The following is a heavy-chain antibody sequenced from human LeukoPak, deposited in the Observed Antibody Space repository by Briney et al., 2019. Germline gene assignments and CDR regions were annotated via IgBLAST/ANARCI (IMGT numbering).Heavy chain of an antibody. CDR3: ALEGYYGSGSYYLGPSYYYYYGMDV. CDR2: ISYDGSNK. CDR1: GFTFSSYA. D-gene: IGHD3-10*01. Sequence: GRSLRLSCAASGFTFSSYAMHWVRQAPGKGLEWGAVISYDGSNKYYADSVKGRFTISRDNSKNTLYLQMNSLRAEDTAVYYCALEGYYGSGSYYLGPSYYYYYGMDVWGQGTTVTVSS. J-gene: IGHJ6*02. V-gene: IGHV3-30*04.